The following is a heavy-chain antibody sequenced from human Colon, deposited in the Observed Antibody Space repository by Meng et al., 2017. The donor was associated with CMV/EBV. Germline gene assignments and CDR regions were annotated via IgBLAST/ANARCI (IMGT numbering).Heavy chain of an antibody. CDR1: GESFSGYY. CDR2: SYYTGST. Sequence: QGHVPQWGAGLLKPSEPLSLTRAVYGESFSGYYWTWIRQPPGRGLEWIGESYYTGSTNYSPSLKSRVTISLDTSKNQFSLKLNSVTAADTAVYYCARATKSSCWEVLDYWGHGTLVTVSS. J-gene: IGHJ4*01. V-gene: IGHV4-34*01. CDR3: ARATKSSCWEVLDY. D-gene: IGHD2-2*01.